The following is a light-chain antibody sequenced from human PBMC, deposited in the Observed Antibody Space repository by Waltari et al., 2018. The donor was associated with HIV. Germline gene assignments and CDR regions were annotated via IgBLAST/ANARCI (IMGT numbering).Light chain of an antibody. V-gene: IGLV7-43*01. CDR3: LLYYGGRRPSWV. J-gene: IGLJ3*02. CDR1: TGAVSTSSY. Sequence: VVTQEPSLTVSPGETVTLTCASSTGAVSTSSYPSWFQQRPGQAPRPLIFSSNKGHSWTPEDFSGSLLGDKAVLTLSPVQPEDEADYYCLLYYGGRRPSWVFGGGTKLTVL. CDR2: SSN.